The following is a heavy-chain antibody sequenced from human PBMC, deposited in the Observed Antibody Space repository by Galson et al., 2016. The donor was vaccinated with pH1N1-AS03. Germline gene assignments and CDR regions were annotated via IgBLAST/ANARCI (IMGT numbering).Heavy chain of an antibody. V-gene: IGHV1-3*01. CDR2: INAGNGNT. CDR1: GYTFISYV. Sequence: SVKVSCKASGYTFISYVMHWVRQAPGQRLKWMGWINAGNGNTTYSQTFQDRVTMTADTSTTTAHLDLRNLGSDDTAVYYCARVVAGRPFLIDYWGQGTLVIVSS. J-gene: IGHJ4*02. D-gene: IGHD6-6*01. CDR3: ARVVAGRPFLIDY.